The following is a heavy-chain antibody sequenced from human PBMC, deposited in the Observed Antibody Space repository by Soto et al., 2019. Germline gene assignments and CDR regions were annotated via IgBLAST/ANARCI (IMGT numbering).Heavy chain of an antibody. CDR3: ERKAYYSSGRINLFDS. CDR1: GYSINSDDY. CDR2: IYHSVSP. J-gene: IGHJ4*02. V-gene: IGHV4-38-2*02. D-gene: IGHD3-10*01. Sequence: SETLSLPSTVSGYSINSDDYCGCIRQPTRKGLEWNASIYHSVSPFYNPPHRRSDTISIDTSKNQYSLSLTAATAADTAINYFERKAYYSSGRINLFDSWCQGGLVTVSS.